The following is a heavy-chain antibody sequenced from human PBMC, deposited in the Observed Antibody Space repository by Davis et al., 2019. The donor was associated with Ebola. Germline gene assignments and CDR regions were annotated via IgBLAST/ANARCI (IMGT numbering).Heavy chain of an antibody. J-gene: IGHJ6*04. V-gene: IGHV4-59*01. CDR1: GGPISRYY. Sequence: SETLSLTCTVSGGPISRYYWTWIPKLPAKVLEWIGYIYYSGSTNYNPSLKSRVTISVDTSKNQFSLKLSSVTAADTAVYYCARWNGYNLSFGYYYYGMDVWGKGTTVTVSS. D-gene: IGHD5-24*01. CDR2: IYYSGST. CDR3: ARWNGYNLSFGYYYYGMDV.